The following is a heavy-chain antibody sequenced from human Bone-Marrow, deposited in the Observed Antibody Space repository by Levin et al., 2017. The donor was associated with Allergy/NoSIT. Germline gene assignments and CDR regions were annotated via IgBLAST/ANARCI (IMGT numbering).Heavy chain of an antibody. CDR1: GITMRNYW. CDR3: ARDSPGPTTFDY. D-gene: IGHD1-1*01. J-gene: IGHJ4*02. CDR2: IDSDGGGI. Sequence: QPGGSLRLSCAASGITMRNYWMHWVRQAPGEGLVWVSQIDSDGGGIDYADSVKGRFTISRDNARNMVFLQMNSLRADDTATYYCARDSPGPTTFDYWGQGTLVTVSS. V-gene: IGHV3-74*01.